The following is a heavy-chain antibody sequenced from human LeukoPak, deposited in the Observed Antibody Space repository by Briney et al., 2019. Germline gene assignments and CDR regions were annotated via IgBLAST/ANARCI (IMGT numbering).Heavy chain of an antibody. V-gene: IGHV3-21*01. CDR3: VRLRRNSDTSGFYYYYDY. CDR2: ISVRSNYI. J-gene: IGHJ4*02. CDR1: GYTFSSYS. Sequence: PGGSLRLSCAASGYTFSSYSINWVRQAPGKGLEWVSSISVRSNYIYYADSVRGRFSISRADARDSLYLKMNSLRAEDTAVYYCVRLRRNSDTSGFYYYYDYWGQGTLVTVSS. D-gene: IGHD3-22*01.